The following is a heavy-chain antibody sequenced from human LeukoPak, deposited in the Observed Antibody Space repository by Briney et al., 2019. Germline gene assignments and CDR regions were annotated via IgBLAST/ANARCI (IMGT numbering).Heavy chain of an antibody. CDR2: INHSGST. CDR1: GGSFSGYY. CDR3: ARGGSPGYCSSTSCYLYYYYMDV. V-gene: IGHV4-34*01. Sequence: SETLSLTCAVYGGSFSGYYWSWIRQPPGKGLEWIGEINHSGSTNYNPSLKSRVTISVDTSKNQFSLKLSPVTAADTAVYYCARGGSPGYCSSTSCYLYYYYMDVWGKGTTVTVSS. D-gene: IGHD2-2*01. J-gene: IGHJ6*03.